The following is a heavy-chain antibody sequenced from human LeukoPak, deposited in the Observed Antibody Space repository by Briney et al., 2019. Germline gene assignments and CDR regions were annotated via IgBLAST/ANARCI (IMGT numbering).Heavy chain of an antibody. D-gene: IGHD2-21*02. Sequence: SVKVSCKASGGTFSSYAISRVRQAPGPGLEWMGGIIPIFCTANYAQKFQGRVTITTDESTSTAYMHLSSLRSEDTAVYYCAQFCGGDCYPPHDAFDIWGQGTMVTVSS. CDR1: GGTFSSYA. CDR2: IIPIFCTA. J-gene: IGHJ3*02. CDR3: AQFCGGDCYPPHDAFDI. V-gene: IGHV1-69*05.